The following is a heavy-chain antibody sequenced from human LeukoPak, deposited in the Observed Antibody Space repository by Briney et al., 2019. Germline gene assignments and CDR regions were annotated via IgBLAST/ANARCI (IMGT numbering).Heavy chain of an antibody. D-gene: IGHD2-15*01. CDR3: AKFALRYCSGGSCHPFDY. V-gene: IGHV3-23*01. CDR1: GFTFSSHA. CDR2: MSGCGINT. J-gene: IGHJ4*02. Sequence: GGSLRLSCAASGFTFSSHAMSWVRQAPGKGLEWLSAMSGCGINTFYADSVKGRFTVSRDNSKNTLYLQMNSLRAEDTALYYCAKFALRYCSGGSCHPFDYWGQGTLVTVSS.